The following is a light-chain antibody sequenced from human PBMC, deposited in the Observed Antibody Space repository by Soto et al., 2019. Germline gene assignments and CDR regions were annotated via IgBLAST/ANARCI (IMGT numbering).Light chain of an antibody. CDR2: DVT. CDR1: SSDVGRYDH. J-gene: IGLJ1*01. V-gene: IGLV2-11*01. Sequence: QSVLTQPRAVSVSPGQSVTISCTGTSSDVGRYDHVSWYQQHPGKAPKLIVYDVTERPSGVPDRFSGSKSGNTASLPISGLQAEDEADYSCCLFAGSYSDVFTPGPKVAVL. CDR3: CLFAGSYSDV.